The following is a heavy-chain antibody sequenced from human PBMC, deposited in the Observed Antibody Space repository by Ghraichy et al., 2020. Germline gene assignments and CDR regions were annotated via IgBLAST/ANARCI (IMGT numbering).Heavy chain of an antibody. V-gene: IGHV3-23*01. CDR1: GLTFSNCA. D-gene: IGHD6-13*01. CDR2: ITSSGDT. J-gene: IGHJ4*02. CDR3: AKRGGIPAAAVYYFDY. Sequence: GESLNISCAASGLTFSNCAMSWVRQAPGRGLEWVSTITSSGDTYYSDSVKGRFTFSRDTSKNTLYLQMNNLGAEDTAIYYCAKRGGIPAAAVYYFDYWGRGTLVTVST.